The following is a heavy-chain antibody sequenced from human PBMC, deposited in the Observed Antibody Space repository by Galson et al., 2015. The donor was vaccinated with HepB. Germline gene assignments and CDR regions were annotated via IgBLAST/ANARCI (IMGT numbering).Heavy chain of an antibody. D-gene: IGHD5-18*01. V-gene: IGHV3-21*01. CDR2: ISSSSSYI. CDR1: GFTFSSYS. Sequence: SLRLSCAASGFTFSSYSMNWVRQAPGKGLEWVSSISSSSSYIYYADSVKGRFTISRDNAKNSLYLQMNSLRAEDTAVYYCAREAYSYGYDGSIGFWGQGTMVTVSS. J-gene: IGHJ3*01. CDR3: AREAYSYGYDGSIGF.